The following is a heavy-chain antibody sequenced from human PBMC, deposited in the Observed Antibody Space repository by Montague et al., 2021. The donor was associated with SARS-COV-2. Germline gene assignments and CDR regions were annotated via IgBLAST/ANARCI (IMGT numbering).Heavy chain of an antibody. D-gene: IGHD1-26*01. CDR2: IDWDDDK. J-gene: IGHJ4*02. V-gene: IGHV2-70*11. CDR1: GFSLSTSGMC. Sequence: PALVKPTQTLTLTCTFSGFSLSTSGMCVSWIRQPPGKALEWLARIDWDDDKYYSTSLKTRLTVSKDTSKNQVVLTMTNMDPVDTATYYCARIRFGGSPPLDYWGQGTLVTVSS. CDR3: ARIRFGGSPPLDY.